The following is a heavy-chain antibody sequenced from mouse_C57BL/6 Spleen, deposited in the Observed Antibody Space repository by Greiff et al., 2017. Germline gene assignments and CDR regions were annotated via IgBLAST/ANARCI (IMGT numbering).Heavy chain of an antibody. CDR3: ARPYYYGSEGFAY. CDR1: GYAFSSYW. D-gene: IGHD1-1*01. Sequence: QVQLKESGAELVKPGASVKISCKASGYAFSSYWMNSVKQRPGKGLEWIGQIYPGDGDTNYNGKFKGKATLTADKSSSTAYMQLSSLTSEGSAVYFCARPYYYGSEGFAYWGQGTLVTVSA. V-gene: IGHV1-80*01. J-gene: IGHJ3*01. CDR2: IYPGDGDT.